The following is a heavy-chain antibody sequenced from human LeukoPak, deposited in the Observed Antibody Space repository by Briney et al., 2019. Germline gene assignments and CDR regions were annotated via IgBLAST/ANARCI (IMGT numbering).Heavy chain of an antibody. V-gene: IGHV4-39*01. CDR1: GGSIGSSSYY. Sequence: SETLFFSCTVSGGSIGSSSYYWGWIRQPPGKGLEWIGSIYYSGSTYYNPSLKSRVTISVDTAKNQFSLKLSSVTAADTAVYYCARHDIRRGYSGYGTNWFDPWGQGTLVTVSS. CDR3: ARHDIRRGYSGYGTNWFDP. J-gene: IGHJ5*02. D-gene: IGHD5-12*01. CDR2: IYYSGST.